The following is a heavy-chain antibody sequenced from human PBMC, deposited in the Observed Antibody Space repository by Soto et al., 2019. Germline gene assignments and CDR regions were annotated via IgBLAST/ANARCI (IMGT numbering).Heavy chain of an antibody. CDR1: GGSFSGYY. Sequence: SETLSLTCAVYGGSFSGYYCCWIRQPPGKGLELIGVINHSGSTNYNPSLKSRVTISVDTSKNQFSLKLSSVTAADTAVYYCARGSRQTEITIQPSAYSMAVWVRQTGVPV. CDR2: INHSGST. V-gene: IGHV4-34*01. CDR3: ARGSRQTEITIQPSAYSMAV. J-gene: IGHJ6*03. D-gene: IGHD3-3*01.